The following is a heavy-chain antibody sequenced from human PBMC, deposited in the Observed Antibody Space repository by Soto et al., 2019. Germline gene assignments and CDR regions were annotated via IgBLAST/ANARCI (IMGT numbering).Heavy chain of an antibody. Sequence: GASVKVSCKASGYTFTSNYMHWVRQAPGQGLEWMGIINPSGGSTSYAQKFQGRVTMTRDTSTSTVYMELSSLRSDDTAVYYCARVWIGYSSSWQYNWFDPWGQGTLVTVSS. CDR2: INPSGGST. J-gene: IGHJ5*02. CDR3: ARVWIGYSSSWQYNWFDP. CDR1: GYTFTSNY. V-gene: IGHV1-46*01. D-gene: IGHD6-13*01.